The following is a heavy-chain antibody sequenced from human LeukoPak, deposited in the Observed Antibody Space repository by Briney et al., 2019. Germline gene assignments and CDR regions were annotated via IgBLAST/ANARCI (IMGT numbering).Heavy chain of an antibody. CDR2: IYSTGST. CDR1: GGSINFYY. CDR3: ARGIADPYSFDS. J-gene: IGHJ4*02. D-gene: IGHD6-13*01. Sequence: SETLSLTCTVSGGSINFYYWSWTRQPAGEGLEWIGRIYSTGSTNYSPSLKSRVTMSVDKSKNQFSLNLSSVTAADTAVYYCARGIADPYSFDSWGQGTLVTVSS. V-gene: IGHV4-4*07.